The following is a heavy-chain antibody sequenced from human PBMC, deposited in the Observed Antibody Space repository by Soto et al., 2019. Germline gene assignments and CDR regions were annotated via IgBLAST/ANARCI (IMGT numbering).Heavy chain of an antibody. CDR3: ARRSLTGNPNWFDP. CDR1: GGSFSGYY. V-gene: IGHV4-34*01. J-gene: IGHJ5*02. CDR2: INHSGST. Sequence: SETLSLTCAVYGGSFSGYYWSWIRQPPGKGLEWIGEINHSGSTNYNPSLKSRVTISVDTSKNQFSLKLSSVTAADTAVYYCARRSLTGNPNWFDPWGQGTRVTV. D-gene: IGHD1-1*01.